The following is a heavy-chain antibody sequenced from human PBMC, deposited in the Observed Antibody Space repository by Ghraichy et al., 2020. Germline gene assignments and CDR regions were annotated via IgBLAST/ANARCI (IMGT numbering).Heavy chain of an antibody. V-gene: IGHV3-23*01. CDR1: GFTFSGYA. J-gene: IGHJ4*02. D-gene: IGHD5-18*01. CDR3: GKDYGEYSYGYFDY. CDR2: ISGSGGST. Sequence: GESLNISCAVSGFTFSGYAMSWVRQPPGKGLEWVSAISGSGGSTYYAYFMKGRFNIASDNTKNTLYLQRNSLRAEETVLYYCGKDYGEYSYGYFDYWGQGTLVTVSS.